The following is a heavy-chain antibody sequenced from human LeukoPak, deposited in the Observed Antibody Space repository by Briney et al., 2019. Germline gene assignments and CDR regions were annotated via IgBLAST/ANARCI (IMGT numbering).Heavy chain of an antibody. CDR1: GGSISHYY. D-gene: IGHD3-3*01. CDR3: ARGTAKGDFWSGYYPGSKPAREKYYFDY. CDR2: LSYSGST. Sequence: KPSETLSLTCNVSGGSISHYYWSWIRQHPGKGLEWIGRLSYSGSTNYNPSLKSRVTISVDTSKNQFSLKLSSVTAADTAVYYCARGTAKGDFWSGYYPGSKPAREKYYFDYWGQGTLVTVSS. J-gene: IGHJ4*02. V-gene: IGHV4-59*08.